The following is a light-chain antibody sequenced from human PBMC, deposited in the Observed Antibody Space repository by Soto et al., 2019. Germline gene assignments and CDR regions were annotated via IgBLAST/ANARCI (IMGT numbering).Light chain of an antibody. J-gene: IGLJ3*02. CDR1: SSDVGAYKY. Sequence: QSALTQPPSASGSPGQSVTISCTGTSSDVGAYKYVSWYQQYPGKAPKLMIYEFTKRPSGVPDRFSGSKSGNTASLTVSGLQAEEEADYYCTSYVGNDIWVFGGGTKLTVL. V-gene: IGLV2-8*01. CDR2: EFT. CDR3: TSYVGNDIWV.